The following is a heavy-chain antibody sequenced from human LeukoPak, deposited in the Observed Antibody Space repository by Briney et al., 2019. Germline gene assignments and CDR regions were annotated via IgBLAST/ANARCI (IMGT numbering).Heavy chain of an antibody. J-gene: IGHJ4*02. Sequence: GGSLRLSGAASGFILSSYGMNWVRQAPGKGLEWVSYISGSGSTIYYADSVKGRFTMSRDNAKYSLHLQMDSLRAEDTAVYSCARGGLGSWTFDSWGQGTLVTVSS. CDR3: ARGGLGSWTFDS. D-gene: IGHD1-26*01. CDR1: GFILSSYG. V-gene: IGHV3-48*04. CDR2: ISGSGSTI.